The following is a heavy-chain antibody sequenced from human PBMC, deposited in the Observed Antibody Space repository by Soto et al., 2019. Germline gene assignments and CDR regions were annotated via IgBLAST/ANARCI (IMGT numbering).Heavy chain of an antibody. Sequence: GGSLRLSCAASGFTFSSYSMNWVRQAPGKGLEWISYISTSSSTIYYADSVKGRFTISRDNAKNSLYLQMNSLRAEDTAVYYCARAYYDFWSGYHYYYYYMDVWGKGTTVTVS. CDR1: GFTFSSYS. CDR2: ISTSSSTI. J-gene: IGHJ6*03. D-gene: IGHD3-3*01. CDR3: ARAYYDFWSGYHYYYYYMDV. V-gene: IGHV3-48*01.